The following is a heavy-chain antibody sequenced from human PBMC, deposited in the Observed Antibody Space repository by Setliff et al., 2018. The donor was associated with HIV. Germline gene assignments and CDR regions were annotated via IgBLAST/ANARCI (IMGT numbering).Heavy chain of an antibody. CDR2: ISGSGDSK. Sequence: PGGSLRLSCAASGLTFSNAWMSWVRQAPGKGLEWVSGISGSGDSKFYAHSVKGRFTISRDNSRDTLNLQMNSLRAEDTAVYYCARDSELVALAATADYYYFMDVWGKGTTVTVSS. CDR3: ARDSELVALAATADYYYFMDV. J-gene: IGHJ6*03. V-gene: IGHV3-23*01. CDR1: GLTFSNAW. D-gene: IGHD2-15*01.